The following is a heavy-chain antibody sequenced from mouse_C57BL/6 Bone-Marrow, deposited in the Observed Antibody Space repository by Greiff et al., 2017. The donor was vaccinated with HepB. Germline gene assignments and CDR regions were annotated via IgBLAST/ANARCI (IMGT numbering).Heavy chain of an antibody. J-gene: IGHJ4*01. CDR3: ARSEGPCDMDD. Sequence: VMLVESGAELVRPGASVKLSCKASGYTFTSYGISWVKQSTGQGLEWIGEIYPRSGNTYYNEKFKGKATLTADQSSSTAYMELRSLTSEDSAVYFCARSEGPCDMDDWGQGTSVTVSS. CDR2: IYPRSGNT. CDR1: GYTFTSYG. V-gene: IGHV1-81*01.